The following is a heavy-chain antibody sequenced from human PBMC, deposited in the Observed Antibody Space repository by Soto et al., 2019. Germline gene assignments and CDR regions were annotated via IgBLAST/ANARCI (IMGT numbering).Heavy chain of an antibody. V-gene: IGHV4-39*01. CDR3: ASGGYSYGYPKYYFDY. CDR1: GGSISSSSYY. CDR2: IYYSGST. Sequence: SETLSLTCTVSGGSISSSSYYWGWIRQPPGKGLEWIGSIYYSGSTYYNPSLKSRVTISVDTSKNQFSLKLSSVTAADTAVYYCASGGYSYGYPKYYFDYWGQGTLVTVSS. D-gene: IGHD5-18*01. J-gene: IGHJ4*02.